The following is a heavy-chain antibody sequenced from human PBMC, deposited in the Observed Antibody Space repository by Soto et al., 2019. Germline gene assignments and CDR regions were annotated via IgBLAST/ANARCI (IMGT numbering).Heavy chain of an antibody. CDR1: GGTFNTYT. J-gene: IGHJ1*01. Sequence: GASVKVSCKASGGTFNTYTFSWVRQAPGQGLEWMGSIIPIFGTTHYAQSFQGRLSITADQSSTTTYMELRSLTSHDPALYYCARIPRYSFPTSDPLDNWGQGTLVTVSS. V-gene: IGHV1-69*13. CDR2: IIPIFGTT. D-gene: IGHD1-26*01. CDR3: ARIPRYSFPTSDPLDN.